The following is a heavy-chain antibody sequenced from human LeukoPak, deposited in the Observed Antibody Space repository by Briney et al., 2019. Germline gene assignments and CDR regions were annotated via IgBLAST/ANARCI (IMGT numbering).Heavy chain of an antibody. V-gene: IGHV4-59*01. CDR1: GGSISSYY. J-gene: IGHJ5*02. D-gene: IGHD6-19*01. CDR2: IYYSGST. CDR3: ARIGYSSGCGWFDP. Sequence: SETLSLTCTVSGGSISSYYWSWIRQPPGKGLEWIGYIYYSGSTNYNPSLKSRVTISVDTSKNQFSLKLSSVTAADTAVYYCARIGYSSGCGWFDPWGQGTLVTVSS.